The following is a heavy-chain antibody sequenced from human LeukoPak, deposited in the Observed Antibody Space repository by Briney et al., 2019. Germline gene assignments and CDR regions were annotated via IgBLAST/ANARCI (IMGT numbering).Heavy chain of an antibody. D-gene: IGHD3-3*01. CDR1: GFTFGDYA. V-gene: IGHV3-49*04. Sequence: GGSLRLSCTASGFTFGDYAMSWVRQAPGKGLEWVGFIRSKAYGGTTEYAASVKGRFTISRDDSKSIAYLQMNSLKTEDTAVYYCTRNGLYYDFWSGYWDWGQGTPVTVSS. CDR2: IRSKAYGGTT. CDR3: TRNGLYYDFWSGYWD. J-gene: IGHJ4*02.